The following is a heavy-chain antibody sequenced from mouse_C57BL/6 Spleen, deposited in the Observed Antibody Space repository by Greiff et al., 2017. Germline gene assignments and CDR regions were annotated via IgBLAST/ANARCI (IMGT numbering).Heavy chain of an antibody. CDR1: GYTFTSYW. Sequence: QVQLQQPGAELVRPGSSVKLSCKASGYTFTSYWMHWVKQRPIQGLEWIGNIDPSDSETHYNQKFKDKATLTVDKSSSTAYMQLNSLTSEDSAVYYCASGNLYYYAMDYWGQGTSVTVSS. J-gene: IGHJ4*01. V-gene: IGHV1-52*01. D-gene: IGHD2-1*01. CDR3: ASGNLYYYAMDY. CDR2: IDPSDSET.